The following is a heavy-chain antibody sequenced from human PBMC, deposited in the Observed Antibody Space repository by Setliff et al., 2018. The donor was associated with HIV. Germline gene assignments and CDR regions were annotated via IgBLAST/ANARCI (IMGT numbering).Heavy chain of an antibody. Sequence: ASVQVSCKAAGYTFTSYPMHWVRQAPGQGLEWMGVINTGGGSAGYAEKFRGRVTMTRDTSTSTVYMDLRNLRSEDTAVYYCARNQGDSSGWYAGDYWGHGTLVTVSS. J-gene: IGHJ4*01. CDR2: INTGGGSA. D-gene: IGHD6-19*01. CDR1: GYTFTSYP. V-gene: IGHV1-46*01. CDR3: ARNQGDSSGWYAGDY.